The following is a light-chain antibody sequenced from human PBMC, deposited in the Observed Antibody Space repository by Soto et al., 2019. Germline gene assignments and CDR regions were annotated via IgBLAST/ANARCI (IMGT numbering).Light chain of an antibody. Sequence: SYELTQPPSVSVARGKTARITWGGNNIGSKRVHWYQQKPGQAPVLVIYYDSDRPSGIPERFSGSNSGNTATLTISRVEAGDEADYYCQVWDSSSGRRVFGGGTKLTVL. CDR1: NIGSKR. V-gene: IGLV3-21*04. CDR2: YDS. J-gene: IGLJ2*01. CDR3: QVWDSSSGRRV.